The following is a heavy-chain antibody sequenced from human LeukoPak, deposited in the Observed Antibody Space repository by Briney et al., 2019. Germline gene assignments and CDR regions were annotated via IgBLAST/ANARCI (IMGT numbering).Heavy chain of an antibody. D-gene: IGHD3-10*01. V-gene: IGHV1-2*02. CDR1: GYAFTSYG. CDR2: INPNSGGT. CDR3: ARVQGLLWFGNNDAFDI. J-gene: IGHJ3*02. Sequence: VASVKVSCKASGYAFTSYGISWVRQAPGQGLEWMGWINPNSGGTNYAQKFQGRVTMTRDTSISTAYMELSRLRSDDTAVYYCARVQGLLWFGNNDAFDIWGQGTMVTVSS.